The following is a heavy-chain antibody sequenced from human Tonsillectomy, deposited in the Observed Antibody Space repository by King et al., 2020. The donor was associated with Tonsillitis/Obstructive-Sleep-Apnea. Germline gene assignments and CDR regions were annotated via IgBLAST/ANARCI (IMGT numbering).Heavy chain of an antibody. CDR2: IWYDGSNK. CDR3: ARDDFGGNSGIDY. CDR1: GFTFSSYG. Sequence: VQLVESGGGVVQPGRSMRLACAASGFTFSSYGMHWIRQAPGKGLEWVAVIWYDGSNKYYADSVKGRFTISRDKSKNTLCLQMNSLRAEDTAVYYWARDDFGGNSGIDYWGQGTLVTASS. V-gene: IGHV3-33*01. J-gene: IGHJ4*02. D-gene: IGHD4-23*01.